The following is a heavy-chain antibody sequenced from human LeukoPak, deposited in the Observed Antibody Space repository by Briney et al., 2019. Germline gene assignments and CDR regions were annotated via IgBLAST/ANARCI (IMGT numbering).Heavy chain of an antibody. CDR2: INPNSGGT. CDR3: ARDRYYDSSGYLN. J-gene: IGHJ4*02. Sequence: ASVKVSCKASGYTFTGYYIHWVRQAPGQGLEWMGWINPNSGGTNYAQKFQGRVTMTRDTSISTAYMELSRLRSDDTAVYYCARDRYYDSSGYLNWGQGTLVTVSS. V-gene: IGHV1-2*02. CDR1: GYTFTGYY. D-gene: IGHD3-22*01.